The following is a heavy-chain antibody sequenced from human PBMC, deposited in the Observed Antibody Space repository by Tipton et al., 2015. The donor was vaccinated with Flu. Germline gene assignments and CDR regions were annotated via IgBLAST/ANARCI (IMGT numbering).Heavy chain of an antibody. CDR1: NGSLSSYY. J-gene: IGHJ4*02. CDR3: ARDGGSYYFDY. Sequence: TLSLTCIVSNGSLSSYYWNWIRQSPGKGLEWIGYIYNTVYTKYNPSLKSRVAISVDTSKNQFSLKLSSVTAADTAVYYCARDGGSYYFDYWGQGTLVTVSS. V-gene: IGHV4-4*08. D-gene: IGHD1-26*01. CDR2: IYNTVYT.